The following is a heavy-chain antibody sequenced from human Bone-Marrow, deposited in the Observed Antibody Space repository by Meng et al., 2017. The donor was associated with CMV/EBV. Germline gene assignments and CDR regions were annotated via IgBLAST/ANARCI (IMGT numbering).Heavy chain of an antibody. V-gene: IGHV1-46*01. Sequence: ASVKVSCKASGGTFSSYAISWVRQAPGQGLEWMGIINPSGGSTSYAQKFQGRVTMTRDTSTSTVYMELSSLRSEDTAVYYCARGLIDSYGPSYYFDYWGQGTLVTVSS. D-gene: IGHD5-18*01. CDR2: INPSGGST. CDR3: ARGLIDSYGPSYYFDY. CDR1: GGTFSSYA. J-gene: IGHJ4*02.